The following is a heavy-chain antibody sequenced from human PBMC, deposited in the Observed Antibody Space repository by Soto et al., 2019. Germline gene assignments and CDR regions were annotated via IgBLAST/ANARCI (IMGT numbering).Heavy chain of an antibody. Sequence: GGSLRLSCAGSGYNFGGFWMHWVRQAPGKGLVWVSRIDNGGTNTVYADAVKGRFTISRDNAKNTLYLQMNSLRAEDTAVYYCAKDRGRPDAFNIWGQGXMVTVPS. CDR3: AKDRGRPDAFNI. V-gene: IGHV3-74*01. J-gene: IGHJ3*02. CDR1: GYNFGGFW. D-gene: IGHD3-10*01. CDR2: IDNGGTNT.